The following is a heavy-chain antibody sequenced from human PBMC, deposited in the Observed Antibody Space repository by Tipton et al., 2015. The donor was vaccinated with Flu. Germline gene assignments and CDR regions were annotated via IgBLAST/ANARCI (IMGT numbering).Heavy chain of an antibody. Sequence: TLSLTCTVSGGSISSYYWSWIRQPPGEGLEWIGYIYYSGSTNYNPSLKSRVTISVDTSKNQFSLKLSSVTAADTAVYYCARAPDSIVGATVFDYWGQGTLVTVSS. J-gene: IGHJ4*02. CDR1: GGSISSYY. D-gene: IGHD1-26*01. CDR2: IYYSGST. V-gene: IGHV4-59*01. CDR3: ARAPDSIVGATVFDY.